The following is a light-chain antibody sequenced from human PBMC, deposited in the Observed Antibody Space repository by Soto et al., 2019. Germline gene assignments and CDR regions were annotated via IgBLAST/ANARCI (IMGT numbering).Light chain of an antibody. CDR2: DAS. CDR3: QQYNSYSPLA. J-gene: IGKJ3*01. CDR1: QSISSW. Sequence: DIQMTQSPSTLSASVGDRVTITCRASQSISSWLAWYQQKPGKAPKLLIYDASSLESGVPSMFSGSGSGTELTLTISSRQPDDFATYYCQQYNSYSPLAFGPGTKVDIK. V-gene: IGKV1-5*01.